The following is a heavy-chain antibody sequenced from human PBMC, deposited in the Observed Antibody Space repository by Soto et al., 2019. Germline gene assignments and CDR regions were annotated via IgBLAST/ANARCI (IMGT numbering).Heavy chain of an antibody. CDR1: GFSFSRFA. Sequence: QAQLVESGGDVVQPGRSLRLSCAGSGFSFSRFAIHWVRQAPGKGLEWVAVITYDGSNQYYADSVKGRFTVSRDNSRSTVYLQMNNLRSEDTAIYYCARLFGGYSGSHADEFDIWGQGTMVPVSS. V-gene: IGHV3-30-3*01. CDR3: ARLFGGYSGSHADEFDI. CDR2: ITYDGSNQ. D-gene: IGHD1-26*01. J-gene: IGHJ3*02.